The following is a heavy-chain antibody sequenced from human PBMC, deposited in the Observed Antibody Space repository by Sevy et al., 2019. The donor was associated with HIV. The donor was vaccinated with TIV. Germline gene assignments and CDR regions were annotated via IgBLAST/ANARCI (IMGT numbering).Heavy chain of an antibody. Sequence: GSLRLSCAASGFTFTSYGMHWVRQAPGKGLEWVAVISYDGSNKYYADSVKGRFTISRDNSKNTLYLQMNSLRAEDTAVYYCAKDQGWELRRGFDYWGQGTLVTVSS. CDR3: AKDQGWELRRGFDY. V-gene: IGHV3-30*18. D-gene: IGHD2-15*01. CDR2: ISYDGSNK. J-gene: IGHJ4*02. CDR1: GFTFTSYG.